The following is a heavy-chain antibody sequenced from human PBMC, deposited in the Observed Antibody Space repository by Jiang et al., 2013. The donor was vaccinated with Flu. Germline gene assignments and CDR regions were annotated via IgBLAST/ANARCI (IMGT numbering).Heavy chain of an antibody. CDR3: ARLGGGCSGTSCRLSYGLDV. D-gene: IGHD2-2*01. CDR1: GGSINNYY. V-gene: IGHV4-59*08. J-gene: IGHJ6*02. Sequence: KPSETLSLTCTVSGGSINNYYWSWIRQPPGKNLEWIGYLFYRGDTNNNPSLKSRVTISADTSKNQFSLRLSSVTAADTAVYYCARLGGGCSGTSCRLSYGLDVWGQGATVTVSS. CDR2: LFYRGDT.